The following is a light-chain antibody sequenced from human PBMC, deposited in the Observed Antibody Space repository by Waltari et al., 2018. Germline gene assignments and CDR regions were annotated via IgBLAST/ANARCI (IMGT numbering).Light chain of an antibody. CDR3: QQYYSLPWT. Sequence: DIVMTQSPDSLAVSLGERATINCKSSQNILYSSNSKNYLAWYQHKPGQPPKLLIYWASTRESGVPDRFSGSGSETDFTLTISSLQAEDVAVYYCQQYYSLPWTFGQGTKVEIK. V-gene: IGKV4-1*01. CDR2: WAS. CDR1: QNILYSSNSKNY. J-gene: IGKJ1*01.